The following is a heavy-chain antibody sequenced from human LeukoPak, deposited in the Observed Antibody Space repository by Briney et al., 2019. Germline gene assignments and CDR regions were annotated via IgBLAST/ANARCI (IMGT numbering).Heavy chain of an antibody. CDR2: IRYDGNNK. D-gene: IGHD6-19*01. J-gene: IGHJ4*02. V-gene: IGHV3-30*02. CDR3: AKDRWGAVASFDY. Sequence: GGSLRLSCAASGFPFSDYVMHWVRQAPGKGLGWVAVIRYDGNNKYYADSVKGRCTTSRDNSKNMLYLQMNSLGTEDTAVYYCAKDRWGAVASFDYWGQGTLVTVSS. CDR1: GFPFSDYV.